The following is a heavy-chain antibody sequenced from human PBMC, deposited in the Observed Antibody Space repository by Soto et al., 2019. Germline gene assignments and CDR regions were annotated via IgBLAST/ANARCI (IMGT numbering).Heavy chain of an antibody. J-gene: IGHJ4*02. D-gene: IGHD4-17*01. CDR3: ARDDRVYGDYGVKFDS. V-gene: IGHV1-18*01. CDR1: GYTFIDYG. Sequence: QVQLVQSGAEVKKPGASVKVSCKASGYTFIDYGFSWVRQAPGQGLEWMGWISAYNGNTRNAQKFQVRLTMTRETSTSTAYMELRSLRSDDTAVYYCARDDRVYGDYGVKFDSWGQGTLVTVSS. CDR2: ISAYNGNT.